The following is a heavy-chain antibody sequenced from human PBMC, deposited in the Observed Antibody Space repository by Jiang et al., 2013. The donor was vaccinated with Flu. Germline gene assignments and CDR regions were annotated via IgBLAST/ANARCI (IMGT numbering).Heavy chain of an antibody. CDR2: TRYISRWLT. CDR3: VRDYNWAFDS. Sequence: SQTLSLTCVISGDSISNNVVAWNWIRQSPSRGLEWLGKTRYISRWLTEYSVSMQGRITINPDTSRNQLSLQLDSATPDDTAIYYCVRDYNWAFDSWGQG. D-gene: IGHD1-1*01. V-gene: IGHV6-1*01. J-gene: IGHJ4*02. CDR1: GDSISNNVVA.